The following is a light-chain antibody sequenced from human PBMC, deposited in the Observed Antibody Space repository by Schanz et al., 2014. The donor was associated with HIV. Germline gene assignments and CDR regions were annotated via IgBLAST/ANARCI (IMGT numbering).Light chain of an antibody. Sequence: IQMTQSPSSQSASVGDRVTITCRASQDIGNDLGWYQQKPGQAPKRLIYAASKLQSGVPSRFIGSGSGTEFTLTISSLQPEDFATYVCQQYHRQPTFGQGTKIEI. CDR1: QDIGND. CDR3: QQYHRQPT. V-gene: IGKV1-17*01. J-gene: IGKJ1*01. CDR2: AAS.